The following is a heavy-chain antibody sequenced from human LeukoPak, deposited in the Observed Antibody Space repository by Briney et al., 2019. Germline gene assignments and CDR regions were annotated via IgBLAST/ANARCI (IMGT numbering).Heavy chain of an antibody. CDR1: GFTFSSYS. Sequence: GGSLRLSYAASGFTFSSYSMNWVRQAPGKGLEWVSSISSSSSYIYYADSVKGRFTISRDNAKNSLYLQMNSLRAEDTAVYYCARESYDFWSGYYPTTKYGMDVWGQGTTVTVSS. CDR2: ISSSSSYI. D-gene: IGHD3-3*01. V-gene: IGHV3-21*01. J-gene: IGHJ6*02. CDR3: ARESYDFWSGYYPTTKYGMDV.